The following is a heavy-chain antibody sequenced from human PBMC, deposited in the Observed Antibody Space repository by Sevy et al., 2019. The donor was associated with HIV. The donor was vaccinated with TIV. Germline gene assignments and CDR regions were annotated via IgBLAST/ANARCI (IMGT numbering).Heavy chain of an antibody. Sequence: GGSLRLSCAASGFTFSSYDMHWVRQATGKGLEWVSAIGTAGDPYYPGSVKGRFTISRENAKNSLYLQMNSLRAGDTAVYYCASGGYSIAAAGRPSHDAFDIWGQGTMVTVSS. CDR1: GFTFSSYD. J-gene: IGHJ3*02. CDR3: ASGGYSIAAAGRPSHDAFDI. D-gene: IGHD6-13*01. V-gene: IGHV3-13*05. CDR2: IGTAGDP.